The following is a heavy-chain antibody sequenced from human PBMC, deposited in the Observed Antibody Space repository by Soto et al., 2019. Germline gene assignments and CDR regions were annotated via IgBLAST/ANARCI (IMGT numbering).Heavy chain of an antibody. CDR1: GGSFSGYY. D-gene: IGHD4-17*01. J-gene: IGHJ6*02. Sequence: SETLSLTCAVYGGSFSGYYWSWIRQPPGKGLEWIGEINHSGSTNYNPSLKSRVTISVDTSKNQFSLKLSSVTAADTAVYYRARSVTVTYLSYYYYGMDVWGQGTTVTVSS. CDR2: INHSGST. V-gene: IGHV4-34*01. CDR3: ARSVTVTYLSYYYYGMDV.